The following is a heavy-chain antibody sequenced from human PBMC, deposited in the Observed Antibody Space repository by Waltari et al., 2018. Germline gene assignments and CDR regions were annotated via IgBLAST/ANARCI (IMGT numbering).Heavy chain of an antibody. D-gene: IGHD6-19*01. CDR1: GLTCSNNW. Sequence: EVQLVESGGGLVQPGGSLRLSCAASGLTCSNNWMAWVRQAPGKGLEWVAIIKGDGSERHYVDSVKGRFTISRDNPKNSQYLQMNSLRADDTAVYYCARGSGWVFDYWGQGTVVTVSS. J-gene: IGHJ4*02. V-gene: IGHV3-7*03. CDR3: ARGSGWVFDY. CDR2: IKGDGSER.